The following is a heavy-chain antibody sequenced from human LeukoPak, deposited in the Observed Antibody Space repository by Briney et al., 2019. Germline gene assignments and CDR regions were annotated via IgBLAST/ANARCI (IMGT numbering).Heavy chain of an antibody. J-gene: IGHJ4*02. CDR1: GFTFSSYA. CDR2: IRESGSST. Sequence: HAGGSLRLSCAASGFTFSSYAMSWVRQAPGKGLEWVSAIRESGSSTHYADSVKGRFTISRDNAKNTLYLQMNSLRAEDTAVYYCARGRCSGGSCYSDYWGQGTLVTVSS. CDR3: ARGRCSGGSCYSDY. V-gene: IGHV3-23*01. D-gene: IGHD2-15*01.